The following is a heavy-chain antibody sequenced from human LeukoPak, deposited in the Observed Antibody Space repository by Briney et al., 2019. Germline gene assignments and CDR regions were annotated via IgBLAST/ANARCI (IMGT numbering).Heavy chain of an antibody. CDR3: ARDDCGATCYPGGY. J-gene: IGHJ4*02. D-gene: IGHD2-21*01. CDR1: GYTFTIYV. Sequence: ASVKVSCKASGYTFTIYVVHWVRQAPGQRPEWMGWIKAGNGDTKYSPNFQGRVTITRDTSASTAYMELSSLTSEDTALYYCARDDCGATCYPGGYWGQGTLVTVSS. CDR2: IKAGNGDT. V-gene: IGHV1-3*01.